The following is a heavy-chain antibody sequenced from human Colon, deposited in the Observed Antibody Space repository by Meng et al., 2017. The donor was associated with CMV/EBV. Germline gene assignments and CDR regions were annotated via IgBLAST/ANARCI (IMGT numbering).Heavy chain of an antibody. CDR1: GYPFTTYG. D-gene: IGHD3-10*01. J-gene: IGHJ4*02. V-gene: IGHV1-18*01. Sequence: ASVNVSCKASGYPFTTYGISWVRQAPGQGLEWMAWISTYDGKTDYAQKFQGRVTLTTDASTTTTYMELRGLTSDDTALYYCSRDQSSGFGSDYWGQGTLVTVSS. CDR2: ISTYDGKT. CDR3: SRDQSSGFGSDY.